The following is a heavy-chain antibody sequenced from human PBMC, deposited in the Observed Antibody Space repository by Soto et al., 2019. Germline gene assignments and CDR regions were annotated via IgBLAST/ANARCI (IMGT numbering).Heavy chain of an antibody. CDR3: ARDRRGDSSSDPPFDY. D-gene: IGHD6-6*01. CDR2: IIPIFGTA. CDR1: GGTFSSYA. J-gene: IGHJ4*02. Sequence: QVQLVQSGAEVKKPGSSVKVSCKASGGTFSSYAISWVRQAPGQGLEWMGGIIPIFGTANYAQKFQGRVTITADESTSTAYMELRSLRSEDTAVYSCARDRRGDSSSDPPFDYWGQGTLVTVSS. V-gene: IGHV1-69*01.